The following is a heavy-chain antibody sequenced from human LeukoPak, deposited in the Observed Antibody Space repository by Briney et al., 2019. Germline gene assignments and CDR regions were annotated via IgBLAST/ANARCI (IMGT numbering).Heavy chain of an antibody. D-gene: IGHD6-13*01. V-gene: IGHV4-34*01. J-gene: IGHJ5*02. CDR3: ARSPYSRRLDGGNWFGP. CDR1: GGSLSGYY. CDR2: INHSGST. Sequence: PSETLSLTCAVYGGSLSGYYWSWIRQPPGKGLEWIGEINHSGSTNYNPSLKSRVTISVDTSKNQFSLKLSSVTAADTAVYYCARSPYSRRLDGGNWFGPRGQGTLVTVSS.